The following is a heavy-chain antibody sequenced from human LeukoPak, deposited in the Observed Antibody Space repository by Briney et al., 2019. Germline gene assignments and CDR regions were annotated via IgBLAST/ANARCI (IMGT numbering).Heavy chain of an antibody. CDR3: AKDPTYGDSPHYFDY. J-gene: IGHJ4*02. CDR2: ISYDGSNK. D-gene: IGHD4-17*01. V-gene: IGHV3-30*18. Sequence: PGGSLRLSCAASGFTFSSYGMHWVRQAPGKGLEWVAVISYDGSNKYYADSVKGRFTISRDNSKNTLYLQMNSLRAEDTTVYYCAKDPTYGDSPHYFDYWGQGTLVTVSS. CDR1: GFTFSSYG.